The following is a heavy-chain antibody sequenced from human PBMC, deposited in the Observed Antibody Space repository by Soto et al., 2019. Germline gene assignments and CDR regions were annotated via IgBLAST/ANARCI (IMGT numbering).Heavy chain of an antibody. V-gene: IGHV4-4*02. J-gene: IGHJ4*02. CDR2: IYHSGST. D-gene: IGHD5-18*01. CDR1: GGSISSNNW. Sequence: QVQLQESGPGLVKPSRTLSLTCAVSGGSISSNNWWSWVRQPPGKGLEWIGEIYHSGSTNYNPSLKGRVTMSVDKSQSQFSLNLGSLTAADTAVYYCAGQVDTTYTYNYWGQGTLVTVSS. CDR3: AGQVDTTYTYNY.